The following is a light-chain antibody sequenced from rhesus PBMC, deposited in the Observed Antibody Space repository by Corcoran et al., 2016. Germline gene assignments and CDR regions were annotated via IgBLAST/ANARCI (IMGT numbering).Light chain of an antibody. V-gene: IGKV4-1*01. CDR2: WAS. Sequence: DIVMTQSPDSLAVSLGERVTIDCKSSQSLLYSSNNQNYLAWYQQKPGQGPTRLIYWASTRESGVPNRVRVSGSGTDFTLTISGLQAEDVAVYYCQQYYTSPYNFGQGTKVEIK. CDR1: QSLLYSSNNQNY. J-gene: IGKJ2*01. CDR3: QQYYTSPYN.